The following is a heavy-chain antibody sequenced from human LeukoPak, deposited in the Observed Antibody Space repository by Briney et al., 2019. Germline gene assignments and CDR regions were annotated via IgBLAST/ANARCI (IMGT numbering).Heavy chain of an antibody. CDR2: INHSGST. D-gene: IGHD2-15*01. Sequence: SETLSLTCAVYGGSFSGYYWSWIRQPPGKGLEWIGEINHSGSTNYNPSLKSRVTISVDTSKNQFSLKLSSVTAADTAVYYCARLWKISGSGEFDYWGQGTLVTVSS. V-gene: IGHV4-34*01. J-gene: IGHJ4*02. CDR3: ARLWKISGSGEFDY. CDR1: GGSFSGYY.